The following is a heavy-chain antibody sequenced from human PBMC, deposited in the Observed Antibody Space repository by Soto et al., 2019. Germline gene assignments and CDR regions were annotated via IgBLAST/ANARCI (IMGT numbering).Heavy chain of an antibody. D-gene: IGHD6-19*01. CDR2: INHSGST. CDR1: GGSFSGYY. J-gene: IGHJ4*02. V-gene: IGHV4-34*01. CDR3: ARVWLAVAGTLDY. Sequence: SETLSLTCAVYGGSFSGYYWSWIRQPPGKGLEWIGEINHSGSTNYNPSLKSRVTISVDTSKNQFSLKLSSVTAADTAVYYCARVWLAVAGTLDYWGQGTLVTVSS.